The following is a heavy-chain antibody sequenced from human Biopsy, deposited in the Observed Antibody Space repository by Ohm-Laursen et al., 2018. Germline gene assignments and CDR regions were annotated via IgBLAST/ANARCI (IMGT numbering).Heavy chain of an antibody. J-gene: IGHJ3*02. CDR3: ARGQDYGGNKAFDI. D-gene: IGHD4-23*01. CDR2: IYYSGST. V-gene: IGHV4-59*01. CDR1: GRSISSDY. Sequence: TLSLTCTVSGRSISSDYWSWIRQTPGKGLEWIGYIYYSGSTTYNPSLKSRVTISIDTSKNQFSLKLNSMTTADTAVYYCARGQDYGGNKAFDIWGQGTKVTVSP.